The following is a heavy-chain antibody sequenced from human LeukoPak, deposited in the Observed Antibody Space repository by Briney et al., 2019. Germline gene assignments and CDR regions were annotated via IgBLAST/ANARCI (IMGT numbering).Heavy chain of an antibody. D-gene: IGHD6-19*01. V-gene: IGHV3-48*03. Sequence: GGSLRLSCAASGFTFSNFEMNWVRPAPGKGLEWVAYISSSGSSKHYADSVKGRFTISRDNAKRSLYLQMNSLRVEDTAVYYCARGTYTSGWDWGQGTLVTVSS. CDR3: ARGTYTSGWD. CDR2: ISSSGSSK. CDR1: GFTFSNFE. J-gene: IGHJ4*02.